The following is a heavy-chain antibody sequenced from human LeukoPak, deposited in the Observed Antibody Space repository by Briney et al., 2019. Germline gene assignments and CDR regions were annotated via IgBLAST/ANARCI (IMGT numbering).Heavy chain of an antibody. CDR3: ARSPAYCSGDTCYGHNWFDP. V-gene: IGHV1-46*01. CDR2: SNPGGGST. Sequence: ASVKVSCKASGDTFTSHYKHWVRQAPGQGLEWMGISNPGGGSTSHAQKFQGRVTMTTDTSTSTVYMELISLRSEDTAVYYCARSPAYCSGDTCYGHNWFDPWGQGTLVTVSS. D-gene: IGHD2-15*01. J-gene: IGHJ5*02. CDR1: GDTFTSHY.